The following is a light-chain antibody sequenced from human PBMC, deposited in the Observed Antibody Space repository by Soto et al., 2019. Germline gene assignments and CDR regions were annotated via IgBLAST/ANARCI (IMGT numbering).Light chain of an antibody. J-gene: IGKJ5*01. CDR2: ESS. CDR1: QSISRS. Sequence: EIVMTQSPATLSVSPGERATLSCRASQSISRSLAWYQQKPGQAPSLLIYESSTRATGIPARFSGSGSGTEFTLTISSLQSADFAVYYCQQYAIWPPITFGQGTRLEIK. CDR3: QQYAIWPPIT. V-gene: IGKV3-15*01.